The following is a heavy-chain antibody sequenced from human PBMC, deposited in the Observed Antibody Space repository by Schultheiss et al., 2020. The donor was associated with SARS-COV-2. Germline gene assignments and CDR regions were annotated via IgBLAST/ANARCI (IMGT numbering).Heavy chain of an antibody. Sequence: ASVKVSCKASGYTFTGYYMHWVRQAPGQGLEWMGRLNPASGGTQYAQKFQGRVTMTRDTSISTAYMELSRLRSDDTAVYYCASEWVVVAANWWFDPWGQGTLVTVSS. J-gene: IGHJ5*02. CDR3: ASEWVVVAANWWFDP. V-gene: IGHV1-2*06. CDR2: LNPASGGT. D-gene: IGHD2-15*01. CDR1: GYTFTGYY.